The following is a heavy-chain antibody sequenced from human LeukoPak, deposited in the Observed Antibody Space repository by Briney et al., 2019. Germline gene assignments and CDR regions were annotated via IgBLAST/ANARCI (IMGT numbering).Heavy chain of an antibody. D-gene: IGHD2-21*01. J-gene: IGHJ1*01. CDR2: ISPYNGKT. V-gene: IGHV1-18*01. Sequence: ASVTVSCKASGYIFSNFFSSYGITWVRQAPGQGLEWMGWISPYNGKTKFAQKFQGIVTMTTETSTSTAYMELRRLRSEDTAVYYCARDSSEFRSLIPHWGQGTLVTVSS. CDR3: ARDSSEFRSLIPH. CDR1: GYIFSNFFSSYG.